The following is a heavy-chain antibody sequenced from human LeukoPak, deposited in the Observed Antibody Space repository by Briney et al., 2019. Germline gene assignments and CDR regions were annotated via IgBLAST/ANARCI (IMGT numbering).Heavy chain of an antibody. CDR2: IYYSGST. CDR3: TRDRELGF. V-gene: IGHV4-30-4*02. J-gene: IGHJ4*02. Sequence: SETLSLTCTVSGGSISSGDYYWSWIRQPPGKGLEWIGYIYYSGSTYCNPSLKSRVTISVDTSKNQFSLKLTSVTAADTAVYYCTRDRELGFWGQGTLVTVSS. CDR1: GGSISSGDYY. D-gene: IGHD1-26*01.